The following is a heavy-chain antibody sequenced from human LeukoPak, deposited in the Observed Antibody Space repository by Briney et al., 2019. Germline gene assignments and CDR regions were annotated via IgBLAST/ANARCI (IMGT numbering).Heavy chain of an antibody. CDR2: IIPVLPIT. Sequence: ASVKVSCKASGGTFSSYPVSWVRQAPGQGLEWMGRIIPVLPITNYAQKFQGRVTITADKSTTTAFLELSGLTSEDTAVYYCARDASGYSSSWEYYMDVWGKGTTVTVSS. V-gene: IGHV1-69*04. CDR1: GGTFSSYP. CDR3: ARDASGYSSSWEYYMDV. J-gene: IGHJ6*03. D-gene: IGHD6-13*01.